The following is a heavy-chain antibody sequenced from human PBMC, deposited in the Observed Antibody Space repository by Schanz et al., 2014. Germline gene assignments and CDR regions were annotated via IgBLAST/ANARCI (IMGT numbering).Heavy chain of an antibody. V-gene: IGHV4-30-4*07. Sequence: QMQTSGPGLVRPWETLSLTCTVSGGSISSGGYSWSWIRQPPGKGLEWIGYIFFRGSTYYNPSLKSRVTISIDTSKNQFSLRLTSVTAADTAVYYCYGMDVWGQGALVTVSS. CDR2: IFFRGST. J-gene: IGHJ6*02. CDR1: GGSISSGGYS. CDR3: YGMDV.